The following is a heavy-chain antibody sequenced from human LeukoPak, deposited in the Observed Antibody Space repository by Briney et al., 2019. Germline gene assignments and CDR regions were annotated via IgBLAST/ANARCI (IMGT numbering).Heavy chain of an antibody. J-gene: IGHJ5*02. V-gene: IGHV5-51*01. Sequence: NHGESLKISCKGSGYSFTSYWIGWARRMPGKGLEWMGIIYPGDSDTRYSPSFQGQVTISADKSISTAYLQWSSLKASDTAMYYCARRSSGWTLGVWFDPWGQGTLVTVSS. CDR3: ARRSSGWTLGVWFDP. CDR2: IYPGDSDT. CDR1: GYSFTSYW. D-gene: IGHD6-19*01.